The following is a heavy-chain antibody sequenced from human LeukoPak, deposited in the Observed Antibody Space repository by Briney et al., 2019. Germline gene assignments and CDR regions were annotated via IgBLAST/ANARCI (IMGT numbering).Heavy chain of an antibody. V-gene: IGHV3-30*03. Sequence: PGRSLSLSCAASGFTFNRFGMHWVRQAPGKGLEWVAVKSYDGRNKYYSGSVRGRFSISRDNSKNTLYLQMTGLRPEDTALYYCARSYVSSVVFSGFDYWGQGVLVTVSS. CDR2: KSYDGRNK. J-gene: IGHJ4*02. CDR1: GFTFNRFG. CDR3: ARSYVSSVVFSGFDY. D-gene: IGHD3-16*01.